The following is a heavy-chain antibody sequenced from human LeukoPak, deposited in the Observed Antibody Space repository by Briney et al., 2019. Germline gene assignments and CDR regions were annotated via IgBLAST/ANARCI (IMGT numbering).Heavy chain of an antibody. D-gene: IGHD3-3*01. Sequence: GGSLRLSCAASGFTFSSYGMHWVRQAPGKGLEWVAVISYDGSNKYYADSVKGRFTISRDNSKNTLYLQMNSLRAEDTAVYYCAKDSEWLSGLFDYWGQGTLVTVSS. CDR1: GFTFSSYG. V-gene: IGHV3-30*18. CDR3: AKDSEWLSGLFDY. CDR2: ISYDGSNK. J-gene: IGHJ4*02.